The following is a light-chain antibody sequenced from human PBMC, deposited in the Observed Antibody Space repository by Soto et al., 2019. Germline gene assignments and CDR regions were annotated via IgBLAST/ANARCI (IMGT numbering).Light chain of an antibody. CDR3: SSYTSISTLYV. V-gene: IGLV2-14*01. CDR1: SSDVGGYNY. J-gene: IGLJ1*01. Sequence: QSVLNQPASVSGSPGQSITISCTGTSSDVGGYNYVSWYQQHPGKAPKLMIYDVSNRPSGVSNRFSGSKSGNTASLTISGLQAEDEADYYCSSYTSISTLYVFGTGTKLTVL. CDR2: DVS.